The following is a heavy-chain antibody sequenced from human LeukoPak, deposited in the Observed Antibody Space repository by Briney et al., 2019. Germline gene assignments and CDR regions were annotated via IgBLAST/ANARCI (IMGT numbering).Heavy chain of an antibody. CDR1: GFNFSSSR. CDR3: ARNSRRFCGCDCYQYYFDC. D-gene: IGHD2-21*02. J-gene: IGHJ4*02. CDR2: INSDGSST. Sequence: GGSLRHSCAAPGFNFSSSRIHSVRQAPGKGLVWVSRINSDGSSTSYADSVKGRFTISRDNAKNTLYLQMNSLRAEDTAVYYCARNSRRFCGCDCYQYYFDCWGQGTLVTVSS. V-gene: IGHV3-74*01.